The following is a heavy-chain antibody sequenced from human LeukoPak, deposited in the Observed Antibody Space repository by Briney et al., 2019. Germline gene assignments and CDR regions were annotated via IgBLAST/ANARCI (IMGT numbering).Heavy chain of an antibody. Sequence: SETLSLTCAVYGGSFSGYYWSWIRQPPGKGLEWIGEINHSGSTNYDPSLKSRVTISVDTSKNQFSLKLSSVTAADTAVYYCARGRSPDYWGQGTLVTVSS. V-gene: IGHV4-34*01. CDR2: INHSGST. CDR1: GGSFSGYY. CDR3: ARGRSPDY. J-gene: IGHJ4*02.